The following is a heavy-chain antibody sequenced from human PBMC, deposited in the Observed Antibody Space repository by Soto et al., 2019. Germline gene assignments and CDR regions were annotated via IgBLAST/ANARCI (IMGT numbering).Heavy chain of an antibody. CDR1: GGSISSGGYY. Sequence: QVQLQESGPGLLKPSQTLSLTCTVSGGSISSGGYYWSWIRQHPGKGLEWIGYIYYSGSTYYNPSLKSRVTISVDTSKNQFSLKLSSVTAADTAVYYCARADCSGGSCYNFDYWGQGTLVTVSS. CDR3: ARADCSGGSCYNFDY. CDR2: IYYSGST. J-gene: IGHJ4*02. V-gene: IGHV4-31*03. D-gene: IGHD2-15*01.